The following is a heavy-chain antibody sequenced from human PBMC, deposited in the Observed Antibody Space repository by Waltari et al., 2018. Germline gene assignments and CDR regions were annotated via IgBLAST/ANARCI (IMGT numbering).Heavy chain of an antibody. CDR1: GGSISSGRYY. CDR3: ARITNYGYGDYWAYYFDY. D-gene: IGHD4-17*01. J-gene: IGHJ4*02. V-gene: IGHV4-61*02. CDR2: IYTSGST. Sequence: QVQLQESGPGLVKPSQTLYLTCTVSGGSISSGRYYWSWIRKPAGKGLEWIGRIYTSGSTNYNPSLKSRVTISVDTSKNQFSLKLSSVTAADTAVYYCARITNYGYGDYWAYYFDYWGQGTLVTVSS.